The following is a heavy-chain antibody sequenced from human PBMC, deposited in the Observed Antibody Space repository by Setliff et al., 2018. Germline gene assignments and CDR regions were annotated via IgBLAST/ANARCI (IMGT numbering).Heavy chain of an antibody. CDR3: ARDRPMVVVADNLALFDY. D-gene: IGHD2-15*01. CDR1: GYTFTTFG. V-gene: IGHV1-18*01. Sequence: ASVKVSCKTSGYTFTTFGIPWVRRAPGQGLDWMGWISPYNGDTKSAQMFQGRVIMTTDTSTSTAYMELRSLRSDDTAVYYCARDRPMVVVADNLALFDYWGQGTLVTVSS. J-gene: IGHJ4*02. CDR2: ISPYNGDT.